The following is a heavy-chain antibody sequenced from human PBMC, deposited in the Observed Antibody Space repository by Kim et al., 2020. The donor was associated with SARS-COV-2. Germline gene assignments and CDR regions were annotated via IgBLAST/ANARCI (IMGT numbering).Heavy chain of an antibody. D-gene: IGHD6-13*01. CDR3: AREGPQQVADY. V-gene: IGHV3-30*04. CDR1: GFTFSSYA. CDR2: ISYDGSDK. Sequence: GGPLRLSCAASGFTFSSYALHWVRQAPGKGLERVAVISYDGSDKYYADSVQGRFTISRDNTNNKLHVQMNSLRPEDTAVYYCAREGPQQVADYWVLGTMV. J-gene: IGHJ4*02.